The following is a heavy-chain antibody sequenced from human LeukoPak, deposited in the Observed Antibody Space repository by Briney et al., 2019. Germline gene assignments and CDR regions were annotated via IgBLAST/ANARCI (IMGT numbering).Heavy chain of an antibody. CDR2: IYHSGST. CDR3: ARRTTVTTWNWFDP. CDR1: GGSISSGGYY. V-gene: IGHV4-30-2*01. Sequence: ASETLSLTCTVSGGSISSGGYYWSWIRQPPGKGLEWIGYIYHSGSTYYNPSLKSRVTISVDRSKNQFSLKLSSVTAADTAVYYCARRTTVTTWNWFDPWGQGTLVTVSS. D-gene: IGHD4-17*01. J-gene: IGHJ5*02.